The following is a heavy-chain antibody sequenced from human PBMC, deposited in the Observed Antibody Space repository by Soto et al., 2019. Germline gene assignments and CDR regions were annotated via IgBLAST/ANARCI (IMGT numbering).Heavy chain of an antibody. CDR3: VKEGYMRSDWYGQFDY. V-gene: IGHV3-64D*06. J-gene: IGHJ4*02. D-gene: IGHD6-19*01. CDR1: GFTFNSYA. Sequence: GGSLRLSCSASGFTFNSYAMHWVRQAPGKGLEFVSAISSYGADTYYADSVRGRFAISRDNSKNTLYLQMSSLRAEDTALYYCVKEGYMRSDWYGQFDYWGQGALVTVSS. CDR2: ISSYGADT.